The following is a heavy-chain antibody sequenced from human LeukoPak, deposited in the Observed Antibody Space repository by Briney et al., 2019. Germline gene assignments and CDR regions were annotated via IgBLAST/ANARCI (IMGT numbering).Heavy chain of an antibody. D-gene: IGHD5-24*01. CDR1: GFTFGDST. CDR3: ARGGDGYDANQDC. CDR2: IKNKAYGGTT. Sequence: QPGGSLRLSCTSSGFTFGDSTMSWFRQAPGKGLEWVGFIKNKAYGGTTQYAASVRGRFTISRDDSKSIAYLQMNSLKTEDTAVYYCARGGDGYDANQDCWGQGTLVTVSS. J-gene: IGHJ4*02. V-gene: IGHV3-49*03.